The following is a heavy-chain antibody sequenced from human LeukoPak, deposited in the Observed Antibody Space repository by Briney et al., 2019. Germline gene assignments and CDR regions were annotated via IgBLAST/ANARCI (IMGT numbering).Heavy chain of an antibody. D-gene: IGHD1-26*01. J-gene: IGHJ3*02. CDR1: GFTFSSYS. V-gene: IGHV3-21*01. CDR3: APVGSKDAFDI. Sequence: GGSLRLSCAASGFTFSSYSMNWVRQAPGKGLEWVSSISSSNSYIYYADSVKGRLTISRDNAKNSLYLQMNSLRAEDTAVYYCAPVGSKDAFDIWGQGTMVTVSS. CDR2: ISSSNSYI.